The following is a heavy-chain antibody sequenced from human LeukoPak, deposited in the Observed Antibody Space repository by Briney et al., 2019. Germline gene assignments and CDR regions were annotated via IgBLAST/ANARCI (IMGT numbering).Heavy chain of an antibody. CDR3: AKSVVVITFRFDD. D-gene: IGHD2-15*01. CDR2: ISASGGNP. V-gene: IGHV3-23*01. J-gene: IGHJ4*02. CDR1: GFIFSNYA. Sequence: TGGSLRLSCAASGFIFSNYAMIWVRQAPGKGLEWVSGISASGGNPYYADSVKGRFTISRDNSENTLNLQMNNLRDEDTAVYYCAKSVVVITFRFDDWGKGALVTVSS.